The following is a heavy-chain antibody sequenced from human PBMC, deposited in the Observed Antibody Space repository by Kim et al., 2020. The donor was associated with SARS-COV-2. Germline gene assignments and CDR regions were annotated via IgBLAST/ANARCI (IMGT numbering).Heavy chain of an antibody. CDR3: ARSVNSCFDP. D-gene: IGHD2-8*01. Sequence: GSTSYNPAHRSRVTMSTAPSKNQFPLKLASLTAADTAVYYCARSVNSCFDPWGQGTLVTVSS. V-gene: IGHV4-39*06. J-gene: IGHJ5*02. CDR2: GST.